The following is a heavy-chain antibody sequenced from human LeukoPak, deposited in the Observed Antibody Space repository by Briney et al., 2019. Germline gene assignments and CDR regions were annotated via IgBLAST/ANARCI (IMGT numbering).Heavy chain of an antibody. CDR3: AKGTRYDSSGFHPTLDY. V-gene: IGHV3-23*01. CDR1: GXTFSSYA. Sequence: GGSLRLSCAASGXTFSSYAVSWVRQAPGKGLEWVSAISGSGGSTYYADSVKGRFTISRDNSKNTLYLQMNSLRAEDTAVYYCAKGTRYDSSGFHPTLDYWGQGTLVTVSS. CDR2: ISGSGGST. J-gene: IGHJ4*02. D-gene: IGHD3-22*01.